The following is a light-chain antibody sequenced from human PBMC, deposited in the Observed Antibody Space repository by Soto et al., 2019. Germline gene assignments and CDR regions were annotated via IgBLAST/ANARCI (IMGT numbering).Light chain of an antibody. Sequence: EIVLTQSPATLSVSPGERATLSCRASHIVSNNLAWHQQKPGQAPRLLIYDASTRAAGIPARFSGSGSGTEFTLTISSLLSEDFAVYYGQQYTNWPPTFGGGTKVEIK. CDR3: QQYTNWPPT. J-gene: IGKJ4*01. CDR2: DAS. V-gene: IGKV3-15*01. CDR1: HIVSNN.